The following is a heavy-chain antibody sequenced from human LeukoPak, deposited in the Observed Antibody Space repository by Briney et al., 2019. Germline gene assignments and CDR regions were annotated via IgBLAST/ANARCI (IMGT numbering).Heavy chain of an antibody. J-gene: IGHJ6*02. CDR3: ARLRRGYSYGPEYYYIDV. Sequence: PSETLSLTCGVHGTSFSGYDWIWIRQPPGKGLEWIGEIDHSGSANYNPSLKSRVSMSVDTSRDHFSVELTSVTAADTGVYFCARLRRGYSYGPEYYYIDVWGQGATVTITS. D-gene: IGHD5-18*01. CDR1: GTSFSGYD. CDR2: IDHSGSA. V-gene: IGHV4-34*01.